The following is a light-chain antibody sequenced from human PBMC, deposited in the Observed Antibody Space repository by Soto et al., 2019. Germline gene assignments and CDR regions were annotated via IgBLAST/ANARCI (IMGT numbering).Light chain of an antibody. CDR1: QNINTY. V-gene: IGKV1-39*01. J-gene: IGKJ4*01. CDR3: QQTDSSPLT. CDR2: TVS. Sequence: DIQMSQSPSSLSASVGDRVTITCRASQNINTYLNWYQQKPGTAPKLLIYTVSSLLGGVPSRFSGSGSGTDFTLTINNLQPGDFATYYCQQTDSSPLTFGGGTTVDIK.